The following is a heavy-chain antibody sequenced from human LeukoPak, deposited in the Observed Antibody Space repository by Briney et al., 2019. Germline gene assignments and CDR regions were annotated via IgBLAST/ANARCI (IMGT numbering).Heavy chain of an antibody. V-gene: IGHV3-23*01. J-gene: IGHJ4*02. Sequence: PGGSLRLSCAASGFIFGNYAMSWVRQAPGKGLEWVSVISGSGVTIDYADPVMGRFTISRDNSKNTLYLQMNSLRAEDTAVYYCARGGGYENFDYWGQGTLVTVSS. CDR3: ARGGGYENFDY. CDR2: ISGSGVTI. CDR1: GFIFGNYA. D-gene: IGHD5-12*01.